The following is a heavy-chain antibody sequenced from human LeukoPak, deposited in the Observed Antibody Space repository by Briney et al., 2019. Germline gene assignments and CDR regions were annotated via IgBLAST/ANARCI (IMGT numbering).Heavy chain of an antibody. CDR3: ARDRSSSWGHDAFDI. CDR2: IRYDGSNK. Sequence: PGGSLRLSCAASGFIFNTYVMHWVRQAPGKGLEWLAFIRYDGSNKNYADPVKGRFTISRDNSKNTLYLQMNSLRAEDTAVYYCARDRSSSWGHDAFDIWGQGTMVTVSS. J-gene: IGHJ3*02. CDR1: GFIFNTYV. D-gene: IGHD6-13*01. V-gene: IGHV3-30*02.